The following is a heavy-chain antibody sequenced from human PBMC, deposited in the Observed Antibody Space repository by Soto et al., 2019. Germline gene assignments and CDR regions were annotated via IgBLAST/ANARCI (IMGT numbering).Heavy chain of an antibody. J-gene: IGHJ3*01. V-gene: IGHV3-53*01. CDR2: LYDVDGS. D-gene: IGHD1-1*01. Sequence: VQLVQSGAEVKKPGESLRLSCAAFGLTISGKKYVAWVRQAPGKGLEWVSALYDVDGSFYADSVTGRFTTSSDSSKTTVYLQMNDLRPDDTAVYYCATWHEREHAFDVWGQGTTVTISS. CDR1: GLTISGKKY. CDR3: ATWHEREHAFDV.